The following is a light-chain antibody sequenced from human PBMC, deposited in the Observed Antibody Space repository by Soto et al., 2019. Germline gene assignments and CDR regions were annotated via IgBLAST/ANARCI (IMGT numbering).Light chain of an antibody. V-gene: IGLV2-23*03. CDR2: EGS. J-gene: IGLJ2*01. CDR3: CSDAGSRTFVV. CDR1: SSDVGSYNL. Sequence: QSALTQPASVSGSPGQSITISCTGTSSDVGSYNLVSWYQQQPGKAHKLMLYEGSKRPSGVSNRLSGCKSDTAASLTISGLQAEDEADYCGCSDAGSRTFVVFGGPTQLTVL.